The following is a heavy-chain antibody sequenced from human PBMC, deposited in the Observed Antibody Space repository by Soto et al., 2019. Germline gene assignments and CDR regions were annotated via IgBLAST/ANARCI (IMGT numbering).Heavy chain of an antibody. J-gene: IGHJ4*02. CDR1: GCTFTGYY. V-gene: IGHV1-2*04. Sequence: ASVKVSCKASGCTFTGYYMHWVRQAPGQGLEWMGWINPNSGGTNYAQKFQGWVTMTRDTSISTAYMELSRLRSDDTAVYYCAREAETFIQLLYYWGQGTLVTVSS. D-gene: IGHD5-18*01. CDR3: AREAETFIQLLYY. CDR2: INPNSGGT.